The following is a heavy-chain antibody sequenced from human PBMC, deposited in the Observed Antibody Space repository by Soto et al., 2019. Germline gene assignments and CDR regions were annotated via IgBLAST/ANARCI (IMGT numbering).Heavy chain of an antibody. D-gene: IGHD5-12*01. CDR2: ISYDGSNK. CDR1: GFTFSSYA. Sequence: GGSLRLSCAASGFTFSSYAMHWVRQAPGKGLEWVAVISYDGSNKYYADSVKGRFTISRDNSKNTLYLQMNSLRAEDTAVYYCAREYSGYDSGLDYWGQGTLVTVPQ. CDR3: AREYSGYDSGLDY. J-gene: IGHJ4*02. V-gene: IGHV3-30-3*01.